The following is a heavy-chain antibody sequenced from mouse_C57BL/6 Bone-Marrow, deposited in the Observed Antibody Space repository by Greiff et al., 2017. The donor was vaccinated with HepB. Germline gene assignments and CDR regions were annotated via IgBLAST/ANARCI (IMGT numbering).Heavy chain of an antibody. V-gene: IGHV5-17*01. CDR1: GFTFSDYG. Sequence: EVQVVESGGGLVKPGGSLKLSCAASGFTFSDYGMHWVRQAPEKGLEWVAYISSGSSTIYYADTVKGRFTISRDNAKNTLFLQMTSLRSDDTAMYYCARRGLYAMDYWGQGTSVTVSS. J-gene: IGHJ4*01. CDR3: ARRGLYAMDY. D-gene: IGHD3-1*01. CDR2: ISSGSSTI.